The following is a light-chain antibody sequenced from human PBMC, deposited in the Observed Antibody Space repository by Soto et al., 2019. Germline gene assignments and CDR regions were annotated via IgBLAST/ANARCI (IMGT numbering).Light chain of an antibody. Sequence: DIQLTQSPSFLSASVGDRVTISCRASQAINSFLDWYQQKPGKAPNLLIYAASILQAEVPSRFSGSGSGTEFTLTISSLQPEDFATYYCQQLNSYPPTFGGGTK. V-gene: IGKV1-9*01. CDR3: QQLNSYPPT. J-gene: IGKJ4*01. CDR1: QAINSF. CDR2: AAS.